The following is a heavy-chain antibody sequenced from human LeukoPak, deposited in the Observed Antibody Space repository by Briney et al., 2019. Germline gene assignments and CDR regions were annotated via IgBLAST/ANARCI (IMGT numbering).Heavy chain of an antibody. D-gene: IGHD5-18*01. Sequence: SETLSLTCTVSGGSISSYYWSWIRQPPGKGLEWIGYIYYSGSTDYNPSLKSRVTISVDTSKNQFSLKLSSVTAADTAVYYCARGIQVWGWFDPWGQGTLVTVSS. CDR3: ARGIQVWGWFDP. J-gene: IGHJ5*02. CDR2: IYYSGST. V-gene: IGHV4-59*01. CDR1: GGSISSYY.